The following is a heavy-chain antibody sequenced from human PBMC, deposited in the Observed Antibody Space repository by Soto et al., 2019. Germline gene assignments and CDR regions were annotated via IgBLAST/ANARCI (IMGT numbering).Heavy chain of an antibody. D-gene: IGHD6-6*01. CDR3: ARERPEGARLDP. CDR1: GGSISSGDYY. Sequence: QVQLQESGPGLVKPSQTLSLTCTVSGGSISSGDYYWSWIRQPPGKGLEWIGYIYYSGSTFYNPSLKSRVTVSVDTSKNQFSLKLSSVPAADTAVYYCARERPEGARLDPWGQGTLVTVSS. V-gene: IGHV4-30-4*01. CDR2: IYYSGST. J-gene: IGHJ5*02.